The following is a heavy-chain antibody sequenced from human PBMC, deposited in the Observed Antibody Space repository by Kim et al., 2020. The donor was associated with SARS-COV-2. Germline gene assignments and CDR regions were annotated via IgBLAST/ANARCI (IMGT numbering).Heavy chain of an antibody. D-gene: IGHD2-2*01. Sequence: GGSLRLSCAASGFTFSTYVMTWVRQAPGKGLEWVSGITGSGTRTYYTDSVKGRFTISRDNSKKTLFLQMNTLRAEDTAIYYCAKERLDCTTNSCDYYYYSAMDVWGQGTAVTVSS. CDR3: AKERLDCTTNSCDYYYYSAMDV. V-gene: IGHV3-23*01. CDR1: GFTFSTYV. CDR2: ITGSGTRT. J-gene: IGHJ6*02.